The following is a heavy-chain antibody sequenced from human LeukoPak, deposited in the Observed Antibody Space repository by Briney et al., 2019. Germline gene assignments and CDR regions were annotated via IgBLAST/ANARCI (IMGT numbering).Heavy chain of an antibody. CDR3: AKSSITMIVVVTPQDY. CDR1: GFTFSSYD. D-gene: IGHD3-22*01. Sequence: GGSLRLSCAASGFTFSSYDMSWVRQAPGKGLWWVSAISGSAGSTYYAASVKGRFTMSRDNSKNTLYLQMNSLRAEDTAVYYCAKSSITMIVVVTPQDYWGQGTLVTVSS. J-gene: IGHJ4*02. V-gene: IGHV3-23*01. CDR2: ISGSAGST.